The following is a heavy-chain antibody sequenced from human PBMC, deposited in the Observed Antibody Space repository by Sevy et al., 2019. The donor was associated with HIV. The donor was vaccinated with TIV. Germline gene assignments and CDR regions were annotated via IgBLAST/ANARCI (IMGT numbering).Heavy chain of an antibody. CDR2: INESGIT. Sequence: SETLSLTCAVHSGAFSGYYWNWIRQVPGKGLEWIGEINESGITYYNPSLKSRVTISVDTSKKQFSLKLNSVTAVDSAVYFCARSPPVVVVPGAPSWFDPWGQGTLVTISS. J-gene: IGHJ5*02. V-gene: IGHV4-34*01. CDR3: ARSPPVVVVPGAPSWFDP. CDR1: SGAFSGYY. D-gene: IGHD2-2*01.